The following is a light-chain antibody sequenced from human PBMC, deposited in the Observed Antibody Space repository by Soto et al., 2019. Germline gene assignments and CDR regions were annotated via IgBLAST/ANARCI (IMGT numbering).Light chain of an antibody. J-gene: IGLJ1*01. V-gene: IGLV2-8*01. CDR3: LSYADTAYV. Sequence: QSALTQPPSASGSPGQSVTISCAGTSSDVGGYNYVSWYQQYPGKVPKLMIYEVSERPSGVPDRFSGSKSGNTAFLTLSGLQAEDEADYYCLSYADTAYVFGTGTKLTVL. CDR2: EVS. CDR1: SSDVGGYNY.